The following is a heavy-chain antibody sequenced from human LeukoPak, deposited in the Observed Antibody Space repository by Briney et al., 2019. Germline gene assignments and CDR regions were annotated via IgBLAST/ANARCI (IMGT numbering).Heavy chain of an antibody. D-gene: IGHD4-17*01. V-gene: IGHV3-48*03. J-gene: IGHJ4*02. CDR1: GFTFSNYE. CDR3: ARQPVTTRFEYYFDY. Sequence: GGSLRLSCGASGFTFSNYEMNWVRRAPGKGLEWVSYISSKGDTIYYGDTVKGRFTISRDNTKNSLYLHMNSLRAEDTAIYYCARQPVTTRFEYYFDYWGQGTLVTVSS. CDR2: ISSKGDTI.